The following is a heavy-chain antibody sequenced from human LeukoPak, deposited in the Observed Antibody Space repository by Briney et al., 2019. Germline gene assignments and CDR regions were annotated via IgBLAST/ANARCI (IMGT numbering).Heavy chain of an antibody. D-gene: IGHD5-24*01. V-gene: IGHV3-23*01. CDR3: AKVGKMATRYFDY. J-gene: IGHJ4*02. CDR1: GFTFSSYA. Sequence: PGGSLRLSCAASGFTFSSYAMSWVRQAPGKGLKWVSAISGSGGSTYYADSVKGRFTISRDNSKNTLYLQMNSLRAEDTAVYYCAKVGKMATRYFDYWGQGTLVTVSS. CDR2: ISGSGGST.